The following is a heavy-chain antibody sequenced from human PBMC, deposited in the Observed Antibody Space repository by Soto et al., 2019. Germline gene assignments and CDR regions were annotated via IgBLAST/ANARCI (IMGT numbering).Heavy chain of an antibody. J-gene: IGHJ6*02. CDR2: INHSGST. CDR3: ARGSPGRRVVVVPAPPRGMDV. CDR1: GGSFSGYY. V-gene: IGHV4-34*01. Sequence: ETLSLTCAVYGGSFSGYYWSWIRQPPGKGLEWIGEINHSGSTNYNPSLKSRVTISVDTSKNQFSLKLSSVTAADTAVYYRARGSPGRRVVVVPAPPRGMDVWGQGTTVTVSS. D-gene: IGHD2-2*01.